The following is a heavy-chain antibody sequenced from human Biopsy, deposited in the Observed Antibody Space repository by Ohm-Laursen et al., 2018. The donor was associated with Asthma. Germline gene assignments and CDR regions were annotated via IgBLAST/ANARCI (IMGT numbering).Heavy chain of an antibody. Sequence: SLRLSCAASGFVFSQCGMHWVRQGPGKGLEWVALVSSDGHNKYYEDSVKGRFTISRDNSRKRLYLQINRLTVEGSAVYFCARQSGQDYGDSSGFDIWGQGTKVAVSS. CDR2: VSSDGHNK. CDR1: GFVFSQCG. CDR3: ARQSGQDYGDSSGFDI. J-gene: IGHJ3*02. D-gene: IGHD3-22*01. V-gene: IGHV3-30*03.